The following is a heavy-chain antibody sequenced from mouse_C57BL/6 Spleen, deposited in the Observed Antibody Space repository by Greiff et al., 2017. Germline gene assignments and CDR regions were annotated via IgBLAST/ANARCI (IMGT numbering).Heavy chain of an antibody. Sequence: DVQLQESGAELVRPGASVKLSCTASGFNIKDDYMHWVKQRPEQGLEWIGWIDPENGDTEYASKFQGKATITADTSSNTAYLQLSSLTSEDTAVYYCTRSTMIKRAWFAYWGQGTLVTVSA. D-gene: IGHD2-4*01. CDR2: IDPENGDT. CDR1: GFNIKDDY. CDR3: TRSTMIKRAWFAY. V-gene: IGHV14-4*01. J-gene: IGHJ3*01.